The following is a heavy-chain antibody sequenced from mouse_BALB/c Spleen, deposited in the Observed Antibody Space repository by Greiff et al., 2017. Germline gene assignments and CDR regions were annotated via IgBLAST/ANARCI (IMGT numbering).Heavy chain of an antibody. CDR3: ARAYYYGSSYPHFDY. J-gene: IGHJ2*01. V-gene: IGHV5-6-5*01. D-gene: IGHD1-1*01. CDR2: ISSGGST. CDR1: GFTFSSYA. Sequence: EVQLVESGGGLVKPGGSLKLSCAASGFTFSSYAMSWVRQTPEKRLEWVASISSGGSTYYPDSVKGRFTISRDNARNILYLQMSSLRSEDTAMYYCARAYYYGSSYPHFDYWGQGTTLTVSS.